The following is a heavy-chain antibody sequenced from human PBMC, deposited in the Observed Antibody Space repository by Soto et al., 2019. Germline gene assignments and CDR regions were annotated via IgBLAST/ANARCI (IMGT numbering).Heavy chain of an antibody. CDR3: ARTPHNYDYIWGSYDYYYYYMDV. D-gene: IGHD3-16*01. J-gene: IGHJ6*03. Sequence: SVKVSCKASGGTFSSYTICWVRQAPGQGLEWMGRIIPILGIANYAQKFQGRVTITADKSTSTAYMELSSLRSEDTAVYYCARTPHNYDYIWGSYDYYYYYMDVWGKGTTVTVSS. V-gene: IGHV1-69*02. CDR2: IIPILGIA. CDR1: GGTFSSYT.